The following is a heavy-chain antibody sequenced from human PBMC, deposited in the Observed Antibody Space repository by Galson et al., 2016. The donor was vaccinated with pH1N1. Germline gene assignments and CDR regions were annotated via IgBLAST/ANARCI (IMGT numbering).Heavy chain of an antibody. J-gene: IGHJ3*02. CDR3: ARQYDFGDYRGDAFDI. CDR1: GYSFTSYW. Sequence: QSGAEVKKPGESLKISCKASGYSFTSYWIAWVRQVPGKGLEWVGVVNPGGSTIRYSPPFQGQVTISNDKSINTAYLQWISLKASDTAPYYCARQYDFGDYRGDAFDIWGQGTMVIVSS. D-gene: IGHD4-17*01. CDR2: VNPGGSTI. V-gene: IGHV5-51*03.